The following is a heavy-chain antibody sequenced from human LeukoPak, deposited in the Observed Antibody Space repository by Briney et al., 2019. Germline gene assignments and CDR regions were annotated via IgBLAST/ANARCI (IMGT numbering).Heavy chain of an antibody. J-gene: IGHJ6*02. V-gene: IGHV1-3*01. CDR1: GYTFTSYA. CDR3: AREFLNYYGSGRHYYYYYYGMDV. D-gene: IGHD3-10*01. CDR2: INAGNGNT. Sequence: ASVKVSCKASGYTFTSYAMHWVRQAPGQRLEWMGWINAGNGNTKYSQKFQGRVTITRDTSASTAYMELSSLRSEDTAVYYCAREFLNYYGSGRHYYYYYYGMDVWGQGTTVTVSS.